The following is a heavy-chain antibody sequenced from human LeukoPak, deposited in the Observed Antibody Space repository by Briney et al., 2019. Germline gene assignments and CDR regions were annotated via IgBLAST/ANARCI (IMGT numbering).Heavy chain of an antibody. CDR3: ARVIRYCSGGSCIDY. CDR1: GGSFSGYY. D-gene: IGHD2-15*01. V-gene: IGHV4-34*01. Sequence: SETLSLTCAVYGGSFSGYYWSWIRQPPGKGLEWIGEINHSGSTNYNPSLKSRVTISVDTSKNQFSLKLSSVTAADTAVYYCARVIRYCSGGSCIDYWGQGTLVTVSS. J-gene: IGHJ4*02. CDR2: INHSGST.